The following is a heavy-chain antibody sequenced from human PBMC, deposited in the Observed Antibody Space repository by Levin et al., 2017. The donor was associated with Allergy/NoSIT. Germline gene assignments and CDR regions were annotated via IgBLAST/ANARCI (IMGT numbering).Heavy chain of an antibody. CDR2: LSWNSGSI. Sequence: SLKISCAASGFKFDDYAMHWVRQAPGKGLEWVSGLSWNSGSIDYADSVKGRFTISRDNDKNSLYLQMNSLRTEDTAFYYCVTDAGYTSVQPYFDCWGQGTLVIVSS. J-gene: IGHJ4*02. D-gene: IGHD1-1*01. CDR3: VTDAGYTSVQPYFDC. V-gene: IGHV3-9*01. CDR1: GFKFDDYA.